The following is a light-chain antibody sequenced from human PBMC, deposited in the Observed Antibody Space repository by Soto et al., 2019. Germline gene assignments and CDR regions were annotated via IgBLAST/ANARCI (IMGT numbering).Light chain of an antibody. CDR2: RND. J-gene: IGLJ2*01. V-gene: IGLV1-47*01. CDR1: SSNFGSNY. CDR3: AAWDDSLSAHVV. Sequence: QSALTQPPSASGTPGQRVTTSCSGSSSNFGSNYVYWYQQLPGTAPKLLIYRNDQRPSGVPDRFSGSKSGTSASLAISGLRSEDEADYYCAAWDDSLSAHVVFGGGTKVTVL.